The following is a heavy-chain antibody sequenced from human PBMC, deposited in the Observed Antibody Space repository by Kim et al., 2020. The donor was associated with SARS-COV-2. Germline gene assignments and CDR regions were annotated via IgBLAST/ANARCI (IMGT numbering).Heavy chain of an antibody. CDR1: GGTFSSYA. CDR2: IIPIFGTA. CDR3: AGLWFRELFPGYYYMDV. J-gene: IGHJ6*03. D-gene: IGHD3-10*01. V-gene: IGHV1-69*13. Sequence: SVKVSCKASGGTFSSYAISWVRQAPGQGLEWMGGIIPIFGTAYYAQKFQGRVTITADESTSTAYMELSSLRSEDTAVYYCAGLWFRELFPGYYYMDVWGKGTTVTVSS.